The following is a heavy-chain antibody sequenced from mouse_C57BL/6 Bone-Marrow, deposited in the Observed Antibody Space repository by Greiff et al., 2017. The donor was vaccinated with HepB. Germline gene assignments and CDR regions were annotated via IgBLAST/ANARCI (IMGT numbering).Heavy chain of an antibody. Sequence: VQLKQSGPELVKPGASVKIPCKASGYTFTDYNMDWVKQSHGKSLEWIGDINPNNGGTIYNQKFKGKATLTVDKSSSTAYMELRSLTSEDTAVYYCARRKLAWFAYWGQGTLVTVSA. J-gene: IGHJ3*01. CDR2: INPNNGGT. CDR1: GYTFTDYN. D-gene: IGHD4-1*01. V-gene: IGHV1-18*01. CDR3: ARRKLAWFAY.